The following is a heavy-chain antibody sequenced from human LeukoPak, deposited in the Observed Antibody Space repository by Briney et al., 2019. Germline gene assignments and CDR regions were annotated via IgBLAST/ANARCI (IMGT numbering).Heavy chain of an antibody. Sequence: GGSLRLSCAASGFTFSSYAMSWVRQAPGKGLEWVSAISGSGGSTYYADSVKGRFTTSRDNSKNTLYLQMNSLRAEDTAVYYCAKTGPVPAAIPESYYGMDVWGQGTTVTVSS. CDR2: ISGSGGST. V-gene: IGHV3-23*01. CDR3: AKTGPVPAAIPESYYGMDV. J-gene: IGHJ6*02. CDR1: GFTFSSYA. D-gene: IGHD2-2*02.